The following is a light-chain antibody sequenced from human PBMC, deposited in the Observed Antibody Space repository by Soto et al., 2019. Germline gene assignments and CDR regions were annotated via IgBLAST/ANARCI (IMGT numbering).Light chain of an antibody. J-gene: IGKJ5*01. V-gene: IGKV3-20*01. CDR1: QSVSSSY. Sequence: FTPSPGPISFSPGERATLPRTPSQSVSSSYVAWYQQTPGQAPRLLIYGASSRATGIPDRFSGSGSGTDFTLTIIRLEPEDFAVYYCQQYGSSPSTFGQGTQLEIK. CDR2: GAS. CDR3: QQYGSSPST.